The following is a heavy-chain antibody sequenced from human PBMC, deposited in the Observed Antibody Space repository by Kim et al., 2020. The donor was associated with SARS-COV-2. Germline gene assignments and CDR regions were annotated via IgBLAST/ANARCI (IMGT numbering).Heavy chain of an antibody. CDR1: GYTFTSYA. J-gene: IGHJ6*03. CDR2: INTNTGNP. V-gene: IGHV7-4-1*02. Sequence: ASVKVSCKASGYTFTSYAMNWVRQAPGQGLEWMGWINTNTGNPTYAQGFTGRFVFSLDTSVSTAYLQISSLKAEDTAVYYCARAVVVPAANYFGVVILSYYYMDVWGKGITVTVSS. CDR3: ARAVVVPAANYFGVVILSYYYMDV. D-gene: IGHD2-2*01.